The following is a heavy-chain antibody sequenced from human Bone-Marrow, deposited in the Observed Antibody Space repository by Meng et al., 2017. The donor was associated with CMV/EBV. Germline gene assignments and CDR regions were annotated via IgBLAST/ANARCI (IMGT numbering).Heavy chain of an antibody. D-gene: IGHD2-2*01. Sequence: SEPLSLTCAVSGGSISSSNWWSWVRQPPGKGLEWIGEIYHSGSTNYNPSLKSRVTISVDKSKNQFSLKLSSVTAADTAVYYCARGLVPTDRGHWFDPWGQGTLVTVSS. J-gene: IGHJ5*02. CDR3: ARGLVPTDRGHWFDP. V-gene: IGHV4-4*02. CDR2: IYHSGST. CDR1: GGSISSSNW.